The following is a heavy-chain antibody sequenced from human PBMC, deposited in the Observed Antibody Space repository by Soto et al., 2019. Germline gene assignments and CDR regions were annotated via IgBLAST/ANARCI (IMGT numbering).Heavy chain of an antibody. V-gene: IGHV3-23*01. CDR2: ISGSGGST. CDR1: GFTFSSYA. Sequence: EVQLLESGGGLVQPGGSLRLSCAASGFTFSSYAMSWVRQAPGKGLEWVSAISGSGGSTYYADSVKGRFTISRDNSKNTLYLQMNSXRAEXXAVYXXXXXQXTXXGXAEKEDAFDIWGQGTMVTVSS. D-gene: IGHD3-3*01. J-gene: IGHJ3*02. CDR3: XXXQXTXXGXAEKEDAFDI.